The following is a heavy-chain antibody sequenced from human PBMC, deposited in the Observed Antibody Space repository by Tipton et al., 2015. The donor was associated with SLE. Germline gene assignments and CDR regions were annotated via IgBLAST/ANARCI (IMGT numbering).Heavy chain of an antibody. D-gene: IGHD1-26*01. Sequence: RSLRLSCAASGFTFSSYTMYWVRQAPGKGLECVAVISSDGSNKYYAGSVKGRFTISRDNSKNTLYLQMNSLRAEDMAIYYCASYIVGAQYFDYWGQGTLVTVSS. V-gene: IGHV3-30*14. J-gene: IGHJ4*02. CDR1: GFTFSSYT. CDR3: ASYIVGAQYFDY. CDR2: ISSDGSNK.